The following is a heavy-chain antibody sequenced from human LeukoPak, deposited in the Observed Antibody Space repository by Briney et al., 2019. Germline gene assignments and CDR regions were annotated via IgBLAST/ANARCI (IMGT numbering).Heavy chain of an antibody. CDR3: ASPRSYYDSSGYYIS. Sequence: KASETLSLTCTVSGGSISSYYWSWIRQPPGKGLEWIGYTYYSGSTNYNPSLKSRVTISVDTSKNQFSLKLSSVTAADTAVYYCASPRSYYDSSGYYISWGQGTLVTVSS. D-gene: IGHD3-22*01. V-gene: IGHV4-59*01. CDR2: TYYSGST. CDR1: GGSISSYY. J-gene: IGHJ5*02.